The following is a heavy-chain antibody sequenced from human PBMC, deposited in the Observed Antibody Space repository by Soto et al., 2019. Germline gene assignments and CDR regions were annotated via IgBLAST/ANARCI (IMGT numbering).Heavy chain of an antibody. J-gene: IGHJ3*02. CDR1: GYTFTSYY. V-gene: IGHV1-46*01. CDR3: ARATYYYDSSGYGAFDI. CDR2: INPSGGST. Sequence: ASVKVSCKASGYTFTSYYMHWGRQAPGQGLEWMGIINPSGGSTSYAQKFQGRVTMTRDTSTSTVYMELSRLRSEDTAVYYCARATYYYDSSGYGAFDIWGQGTMVTVSS. D-gene: IGHD3-22*01.